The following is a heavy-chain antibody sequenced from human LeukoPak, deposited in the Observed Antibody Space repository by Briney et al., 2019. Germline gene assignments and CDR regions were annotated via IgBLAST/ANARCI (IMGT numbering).Heavy chain of an antibody. J-gene: IGHJ6*03. CDR1: GGSISSYY. D-gene: IGHD2-2*02. Sequence: SETLSLTCTVSGGSISSYYWSWIRQPPGKGLEWIGYIYYSGSTNYNPSLKSRVTISVDTSKNQFSPKLSSVTAADTAVYYCARLPSRVVPAAIFYMDVWGKGTTVTVSS. CDR3: ARLPSRVVPAAIFYMDV. CDR2: IYYSGST. V-gene: IGHV4-59*12.